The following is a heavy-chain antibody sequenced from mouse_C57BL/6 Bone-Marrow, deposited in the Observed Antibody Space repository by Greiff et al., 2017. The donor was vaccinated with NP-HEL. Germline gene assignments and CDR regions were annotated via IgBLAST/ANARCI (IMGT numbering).Heavy chain of an antibody. Sequence: VQLQQSGAELAKPGASVKLSCKASGYTFTSYWMHWVKQRPGQGLEWIGYINPSSGYTKYNQKFKDKATLTADKSSSTAYMQLSSLTDEDSAVYYCASRNWDAGWFAYWGQGTLVTVSA. CDR3: ASRNWDAGWFAY. V-gene: IGHV1-7*01. J-gene: IGHJ3*01. CDR2: INPSSGYT. CDR1: GYTFTSYW. D-gene: IGHD4-1*01.